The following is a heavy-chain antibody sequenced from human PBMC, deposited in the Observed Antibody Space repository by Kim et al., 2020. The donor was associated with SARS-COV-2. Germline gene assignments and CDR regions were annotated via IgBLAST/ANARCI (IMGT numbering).Heavy chain of an antibody. D-gene: IGHD3-3*01. CDR2: IYYSGST. J-gene: IGHJ4*02. V-gene: IGHV4-39*01. Sequence: SETLSLTCTVSGGSISSSSYYWGWIRQPPGKGLEWIGSIYYSGSTYYNPSLKSRVTISVDTSKNQFSLKLSSVTAADTAVYYCARHRSDFWFFDYWGQGTLVTVSS. CDR3: ARHRSDFWFFDY. CDR1: GGSISSSSYY.